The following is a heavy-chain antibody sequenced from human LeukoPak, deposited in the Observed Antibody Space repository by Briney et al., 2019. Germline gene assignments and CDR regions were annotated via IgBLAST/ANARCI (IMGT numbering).Heavy chain of an antibody. CDR2: ISGSGGST. Sequence: PGGSLRLSCAASGFTFSSYGMSWVRQAPGKGLEWVSAISGSGGSTYYADSVKGRFTISRDNSKNTLYLQMNSLRAEDTAVYYCAKGRGGWIAAAAVFDYWGQGTLVTVSS. V-gene: IGHV3-23*01. J-gene: IGHJ4*02. CDR1: GFTFSSYG. D-gene: IGHD6-13*01. CDR3: AKGRGGWIAAAAVFDY.